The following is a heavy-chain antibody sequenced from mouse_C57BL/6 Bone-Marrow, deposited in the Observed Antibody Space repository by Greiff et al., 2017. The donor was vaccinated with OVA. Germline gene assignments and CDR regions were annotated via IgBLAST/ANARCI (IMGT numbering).Heavy chain of an antibody. Sequence: EVKVVESGGGLVQPKGSLKLSCAASGFTFNTYAMHWVRQAPGKGLEWVARIRSKSSNYATYYADSVKDRFTISRDDSQSMLYLQMNNLKTEDTAMYYCVGKGNYGRDYYAMDYWGQGTSVTVSS. D-gene: IGHD2-1*01. V-gene: IGHV10-3*01. CDR3: VGKGNYGRDYYAMDY. CDR1: GFTFNTYA. J-gene: IGHJ4*01. CDR2: IRSKSSNYAT.